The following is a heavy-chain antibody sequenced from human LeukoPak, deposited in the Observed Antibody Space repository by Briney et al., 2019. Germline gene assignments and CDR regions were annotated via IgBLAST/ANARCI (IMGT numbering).Heavy chain of an antibody. CDR1: GFTFSSYW. CDR2: INTDGSST. CDR3: ARDLSSSSTAYFQH. D-gene: IGHD6-6*01. Sequence: QPGGSLRLSCAASGFTFSSYWMHWDRQAPGKGLVWVSRINTDGSSTSYADSVKGRFTISRDNSKNTLYLQMNSLRAEDTAVYYCARDLSSSSTAYFQHWGQGTLVTVSS. V-gene: IGHV3-74*01. J-gene: IGHJ1*01.